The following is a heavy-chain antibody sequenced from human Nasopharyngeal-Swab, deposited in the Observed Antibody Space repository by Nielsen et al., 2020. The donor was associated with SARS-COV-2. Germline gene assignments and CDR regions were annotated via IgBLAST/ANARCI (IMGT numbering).Heavy chain of an antibody. Sequence: WIRQPPGKGLEWIGYIYQSGSTDYNPSLKSRVTISIDRSKNQFSLKLISVTAADTAVYYCAREISGGSSHDAFGVWGQGTMVTVSS. J-gene: IGHJ3*01. CDR2: IYQSGST. D-gene: IGHD2-15*01. V-gene: IGHV4-30-2*01. CDR3: AREISGGSSHDAFGV.